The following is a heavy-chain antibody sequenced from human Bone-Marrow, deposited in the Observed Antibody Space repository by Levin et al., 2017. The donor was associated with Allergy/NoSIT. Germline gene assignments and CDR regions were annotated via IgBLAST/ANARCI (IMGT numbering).Heavy chain of an antibody. D-gene: IGHD6-13*01. J-gene: IGHJ6*02. CDR3: AKGGQQLAQDYYYYGMDG. CDR2: ISWNSGSI. CDR1: GFTFDDYA. Sequence: SLKISCAASGFTFDDYAMHWVRQAPGKGLEWVSGISWNSGSIGYADSVKGRFTISRDNAKNSLYLQMNSLRAEDTALYYCAKGGQQLAQDYYYYGMDGWGQGTTVTVSS. V-gene: IGHV3-9*01.